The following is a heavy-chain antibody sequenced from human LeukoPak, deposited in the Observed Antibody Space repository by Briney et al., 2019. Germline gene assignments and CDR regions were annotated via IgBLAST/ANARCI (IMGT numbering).Heavy chain of an antibody. J-gene: IGHJ4*02. V-gene: IGHV4-39*07. Sequence: PSETLSLTCTVSGASIGNNTYYWGWIRQPPGKGLEWIGSMYHSEKTYYNPSLKSRVTISEDTSKNQFSLELSSVTAADTAVYYCARAGFGTNAFDYWGQGTLVTVSS. CDR2: MYHSEKT. CDR1: GASIGNNTYY. D-gene: IGHD2-8*01. CDR3: ARAGFGTNAFDY.